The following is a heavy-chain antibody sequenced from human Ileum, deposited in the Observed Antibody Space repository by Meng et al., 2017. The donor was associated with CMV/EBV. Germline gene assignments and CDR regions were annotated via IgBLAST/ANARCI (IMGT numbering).Heavy chain of an antibody. Sequence: SETLSLTCAVYGGSFSGYYWTWIRQPPGRGLEWIGEVHYTGTINYNPSLKSQVTISVDTSTNHFSLRLSSVTAADTAVYYCSRGADLFKLGNYWGQGTLVTVSS. V-gene: IGHV4-34*01. J-gene: IGHJ4*02. CDR3: SRGADLFKLGNY. CDR1: GGSFSGYY. CDR2: VHYTGTI. D-gene: IGHD3/OR15-3a*01.